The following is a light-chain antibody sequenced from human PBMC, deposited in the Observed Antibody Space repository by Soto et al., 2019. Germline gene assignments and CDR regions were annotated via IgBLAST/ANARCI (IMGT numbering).Light chain of an antibody. CDR3: QQYGSSRT. Sequence: EIVLTQSPGTLSLSPGERATLSCRASQSVSSSYLAWYQQRPGQAPRLLIYAASSRATGIPDRFSGSGSGTDLTLTISRLEPEDFAIYYCQQYGSSRTFGQGTKVEIK. CDR1: QSVSSSY. CDR2: AAS. V-gene: IGKV3-20*01. J-gene: IGKJ1*01.